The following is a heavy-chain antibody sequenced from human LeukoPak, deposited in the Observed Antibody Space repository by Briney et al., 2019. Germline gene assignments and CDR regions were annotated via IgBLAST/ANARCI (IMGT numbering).Heavy chain of an antibody. CDR2: IIPILGIT. D-gene: IGHD2-15*01. V-gene: IGHV1-69*04. CDR3: ARALRGGDYSADY. J-gene: IGHJ4*02. CDR1: GGTFSSYA. Sequence: ASVKVSCKASGGTFSSYAISWVRQAPGQGLEWMGRIIPILGITNYAQNFQGRVTITADKSTSTAYMELSSLTSDDTAIYYCARALRGGDYSADYWGQGTLVTVSS.